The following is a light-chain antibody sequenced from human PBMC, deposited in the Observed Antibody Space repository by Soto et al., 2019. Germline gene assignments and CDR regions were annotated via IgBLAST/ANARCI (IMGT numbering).Light chain of an antibody. J-gene: IGLJ1*01. Sequence: QSVLTQPPSVSGSPGQRVTVSCTGSSSNIGAGYDVNWYQQLPGTAPKLLISLTNHRPSGVPDRFSGSKSGTSASLAITGLQAEDEADYYCQSYDLSLRGYVLGTGTKLTVL. V-gene: IGLV1-40*01. CDR1: SSNIGAGYD. CDR3: QSYDLSLRGYV. CDR2: LTN.